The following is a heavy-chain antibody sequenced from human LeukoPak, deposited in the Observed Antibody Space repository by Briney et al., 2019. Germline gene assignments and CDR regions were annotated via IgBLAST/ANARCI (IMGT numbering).Heavy chain of an antibody. CDR1: GGSISSYY. D-gene: IGHD6-19*01. Sequence: SETLSLTYTVSGGSISSYYWSWIRQPPGKGLEWIGYIYYSGSTNYNPSLKSRVTISVDTSKNQFSLKLSSVAAADTAVYYCASGSGDPYYFDYWGQGTLVTVSS. V-gene: IGHV4-59*01. J-gene: IGHJ4*02. CDR3: ASGSGDPYYFDY. CDR2: IYYSGST.